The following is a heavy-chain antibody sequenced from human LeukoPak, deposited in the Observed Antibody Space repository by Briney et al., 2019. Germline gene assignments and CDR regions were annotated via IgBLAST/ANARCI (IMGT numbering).Heavy chain of an antibody. CDR1: GFTFRNYY. V-gene: IGHV3-11*04. D-gene: IGHD1-1*01. CDR2: ISGSGGII. J-gene: IGHJ4*02. Sequence: GGSLRLSCSASGFTFRNYYMTWLRQTPGKGLEWVSYISGSGGIIYYADSVEGRFTISRDNAKNSLYQQMNSLRAEDTAVYYCAFGGGTTGLFDYWGQGTLVTVSS. CDR3: AFGGGTTGLFDY.